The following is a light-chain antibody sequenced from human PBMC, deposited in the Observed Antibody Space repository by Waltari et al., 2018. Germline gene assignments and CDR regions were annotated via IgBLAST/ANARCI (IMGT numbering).Light chain of an antibody. Sequence: QSALTQLASVSGSPGQSVPIFCAGTSNDVGGYNSVSWYQEHPGQAPRAIIYDVSDRPSGLYDRFSVSKSGNTASLTISGLQAEDEADYYCSSQSSNDVVLFGGGTKLTVL. CDR3: SSQSSNDVVL. CDR2: DVS. J-gene: IGLJ2*01. CDR1: SNDVGGYNS. V-gene: IGLV2-14*01.